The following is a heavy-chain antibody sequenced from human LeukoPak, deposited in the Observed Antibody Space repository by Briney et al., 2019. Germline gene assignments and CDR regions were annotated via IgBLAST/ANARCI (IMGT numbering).Heavy chain of an antibody. CDR3: AREPDQQLGEYYYYYYGMDV. V-gene: IGHV4-34*01. CDR2: INHSGST. Sequence: SETLSLTCAVYGGSFSGYSWSWLRQPPGKGLEWIGEINHSGSTNYNPSLKSRVTISVDTSKNQFSLKLSSVTAADTAVYYCAREPDQQLGEYYYYYYGMDVWGQGTTVTVSS. D-gene: IGHD6-13*01. J-gene: IGHJ6*02. CDR1: GGSFSGYS.